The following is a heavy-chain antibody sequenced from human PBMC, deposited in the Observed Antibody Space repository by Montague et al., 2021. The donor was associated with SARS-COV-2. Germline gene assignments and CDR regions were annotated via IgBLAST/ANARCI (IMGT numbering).Heavy chain of an antibody. CDR1: GFTFTSYG. CDR3: VRESGFGDHGNAFDI. V-gene: IGHV3-33*01. Sequence: SLRLSCAASGFTFTSYGMHWVRQAPGKGLEWAAVIWYDGSNKHYADSVKGRFTISRDNSKNTLYLQMNSLRAEDTAVYYCVRESGFGDHGNAFDIWGQGTMVTVSS. CDR2: IWYDGSNK. D-gene: IGHD4-17*01. J-gene: IGHJ3*02.